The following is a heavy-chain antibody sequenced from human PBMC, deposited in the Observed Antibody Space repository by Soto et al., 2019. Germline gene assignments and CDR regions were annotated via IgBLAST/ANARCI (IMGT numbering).Heavy chain of an antibody. Sequence: ASVKVSCKASGYTFTSYDINWVRQATGQGLEWMGWMNPNSGNTGYAQKFQGRVTMTRNTSISTAYMELSSLRSEDTAVYYCARVLRYFDWSGSDYYYGMDVWGQGTTVTVSS. CDR2: MNPNSGNT. D-gene: IGHD3-9*01. V-gene: IGHV1-8*01. CDR3: ARVLRYFDWSGSDYYYGMDV. CDR1: GYTFTSYD. J-gene: IGHJ6*02.